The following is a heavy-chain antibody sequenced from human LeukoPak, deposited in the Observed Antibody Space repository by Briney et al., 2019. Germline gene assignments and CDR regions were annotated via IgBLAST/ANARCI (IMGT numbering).Heavy chain of an antibody. D-gene: IGHD3-10*01. CDR3: ARLLWFGETHYYMDV. V-gene: IGHV4-59*01. Sequence: SETLSLTCTVSGGSISSYYWSWIRQPPGKGLEWIGYIHYSGSTHYNPSLKSRVTISVDTSKKQVSLKVTSVTAADTAVYFCARLLWFGETHYYMDVWGKGTTVTISS. CDR2: IHYSGST. J-gene: IGHJ6*03. CDR1: GGSISSYY.